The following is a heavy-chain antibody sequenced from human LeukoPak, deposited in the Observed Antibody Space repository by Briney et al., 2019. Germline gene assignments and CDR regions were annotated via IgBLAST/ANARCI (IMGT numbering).Heavy chain of an antibody. D-gene: IGHD2-21*01. CDR2: IYYSGST. CDR3: ARQKRSVVNYLDY. V-gene: IGHV4-39*01. Sequence: SETLSLTCTVSGGSISSSSYYWGWIRQPPGKGLEWIGSIYYSGSTYYNPSLKSRVTISVDTSKNQFSLKLSSVTAADTAVYYCARQKRSVVNYLDYWGQRTLVTVSS. CDR1: GGSISSSSYY. J-gene: IGHJ4*02.